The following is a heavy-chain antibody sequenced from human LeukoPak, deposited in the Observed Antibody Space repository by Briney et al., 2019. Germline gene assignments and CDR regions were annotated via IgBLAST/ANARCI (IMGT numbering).Heavy chain of an antibody. CDR3: AKWLGGWFLSSMYYFDY. Sequence: PGGSLRLSCAASGFTFSSYAMSWVRKAPGKGLQWVSAISGSGGSTYYADPVKGRFTISRDNSKNTLYLQMNSLRAEDTAVYYCAKWLGGWFLSSMYYFDYWGQGTLVTVSS. CDR1: GFTFSSYA. D-gene: IGHD3-10*01. CDR2: ISGSGGST. V-gene: IGHV3-23*01. J-gene: IGHJ4*02.